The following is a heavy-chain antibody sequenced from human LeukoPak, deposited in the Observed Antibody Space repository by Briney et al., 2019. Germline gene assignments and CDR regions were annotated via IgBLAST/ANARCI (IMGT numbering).Heavy chain of an antibody. CDR3: ARHEGAIAARPFVDY. J-gene: IGHJ4*02. D-gene: IGHD6-6*01. V-gene: IGHV5-51*01. Sequence: GESLKISCKGSGYRFTNYWIGWVRQMPGKGLEWLGIIYPGASDTRYSPSFQGQVTISADKSISTAYLQWSSLKASDTAMYYCARHEGAIAARPFVDYWGQGTLVTVSS. CDR2: IYPGASDT. CDR1: GYRFTNYW.